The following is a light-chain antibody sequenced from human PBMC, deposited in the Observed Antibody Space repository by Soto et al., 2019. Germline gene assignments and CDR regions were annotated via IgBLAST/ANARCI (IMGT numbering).Light chain of an antibody. J-gene: IGLJ2*01. Sequence: QSALTQPASVSGSPGQSITISCTRTTTDIRRYNYVSWYQHHPDKAPKLILYEVSNRPSGVSDRFSGSKSGTTASLTISGLQPEDEASYYCSSYTSSGTLVFGGGTKLTVL. V-gene: IGLV2-14*01. CDR1: TTDIRRYNY. CDR3: SSYTSSGTLV. CDR2: EVS.